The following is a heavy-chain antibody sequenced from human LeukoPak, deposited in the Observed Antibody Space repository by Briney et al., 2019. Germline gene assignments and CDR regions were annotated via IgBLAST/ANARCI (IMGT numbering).Heavy chain of an antibody. D-gene: IGHD6-13*01. V-gene: IGHV4-59*08. CDR3: ARGYSSTWFKTWDF. CDR2: TYHSGTT. Sequence: ASETLCLTCTDSGGTISIYYWNWSRQPPGKGLEWIGYTYHSGTTDYNPSLKSRVTISVDTSKNQLSLKLTSVTAADTAVYYCARGYSSTWFKTWDFWGQGTLVTVSS. CDR1: GGTISIYY. J-gene: IGHJ4*02.